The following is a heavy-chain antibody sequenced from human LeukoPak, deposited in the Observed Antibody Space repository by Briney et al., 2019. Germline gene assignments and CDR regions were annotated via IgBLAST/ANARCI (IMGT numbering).Heavy chain of an antibody. CDR3: ARAEDGYQIDY. Sequence: SETLSLTCTVSGGSISSSSYYWGWIRQPPGKGLEWIGSLYYTGSTYYNPSLKSRVTISVDTSKNQFSLKLSSVTAADTAVYYCARAEDGYQIDYWGQGTLVTVSS. CDR1: GGSISSSSYY. CDR2: LYYTGST. V-gene: IGHV4-39*07. J-gene: IGHJ4*02. D-gene: IGHD5-24*01.